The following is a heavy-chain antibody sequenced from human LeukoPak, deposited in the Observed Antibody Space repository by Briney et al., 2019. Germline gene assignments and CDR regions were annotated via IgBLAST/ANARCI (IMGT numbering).Heavy chain of an antibody. CDR1: GGTFSSYA. D-gene: IGHD3-10*01. Sequence: GASVKVSCKASGGTFSSYAISWVRQAPRQGLEWMGRIIPTLGIANYAQKFQGRVTITADKSTSTAYMELSSLRTEDTAVYYCARSFGEMALFDYWGQGTLVTVSS. V-gene: IGHV1-69*04. CDR3: ARSFGEMALFDY. J-gene: IGHJ4*02. CDR2: IIPTLGIA.